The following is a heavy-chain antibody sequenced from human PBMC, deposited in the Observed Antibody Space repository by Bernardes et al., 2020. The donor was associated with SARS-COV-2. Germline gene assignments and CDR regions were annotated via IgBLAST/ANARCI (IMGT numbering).Heavy chain of an antibody. Sequence: SETLSLTCAVYGGSFSGYYWSWIRQPPGKGLEWIGEINHSGSTNYNPSLKSRVTISVDTSKNQFSLKLSSVTAADTAVYYCARGWGDIVVVPAPDVWGKGTTVTVSS. CDR3: ARGWGDIVVVPAPDV. J-gene: IGHJ6*04. CDR2: INHSGST. V-gene: IGHV4-34*01. CDR1: GGSFSGYY. D-gene: IGHD2-2*01.